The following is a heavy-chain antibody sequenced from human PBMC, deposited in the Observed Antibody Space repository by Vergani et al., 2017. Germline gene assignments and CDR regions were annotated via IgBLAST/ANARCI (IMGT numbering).Heavy chain of an antibody. Sequence: QVQLVESGGGVVQPGRSLRLSCAASGFTFSSYGMHWVRQAPGKGLEWVAFIRYDGSNKYYADSVKGRFTISRDNSKNTLYLQMNSLRAEDTAVYYCAKDLGRGGDYYYYGMDVWGQGTTVTVSS. CDR1: GFTFSSYG. CDR3: AKDLGRGGDYYYYGMDV. CDR2: IRYDGSNK. J-gene: IGHJ6*02. D-gene: IGHD1-26*01. V-gene: IGHV3-30*02.